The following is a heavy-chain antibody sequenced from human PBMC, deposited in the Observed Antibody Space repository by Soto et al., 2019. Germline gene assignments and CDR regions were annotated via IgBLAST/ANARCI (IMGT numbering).Heavy chain of an antibody. D-gene: IGHD3-10*01. CDR3: ERHLRVRGYQGDYYYGRDV. CDR1: GGSISSSSYY. J-gene: IGHJ6*02. Sequence: SETLSLTCTVSGGSISSSSYYCGWIRQPPGKGLELIGSSYYSGSTYYKPSLKSRVTISVDTSKNQFSLKLSSVTAAETSVYYCERHLRVRGYQGDYYYGRDVWGQGTTVTVS. V-gene: IGHV4-39*01. CDR2: SYYSGST.